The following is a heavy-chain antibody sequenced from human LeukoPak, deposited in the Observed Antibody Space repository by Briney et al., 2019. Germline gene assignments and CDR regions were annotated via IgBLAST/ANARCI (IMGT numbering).Heavy chain of an antibody. V-gene: IGHV4-39*01. CDR1: GGSISSSSYY. D-gene: IGHD3-16*02. Sequence: SETLSLTCTVSGGSISSSSYYWGWIRQPPGKGLEWIGSIYYSGSTYYNPSLKSRVTISVDTSKNQFSLKLSSVTAADTAVYYCARSIMITFGGVIPHYFDYWGQGTLVTASS. CDR2: IYYSGST. J-gene: IGHJ4*02. CDR3: ARSIMITFGGVIPHYFDY.